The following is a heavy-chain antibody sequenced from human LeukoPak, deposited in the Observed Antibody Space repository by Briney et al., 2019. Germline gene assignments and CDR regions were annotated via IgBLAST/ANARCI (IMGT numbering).Heavy chain of an antibody. CDR3: ARSPVAGTVRREFDY. CDR1: GGSISSYY. D-gene: IGHD6-19*01. Sequence: SETLSLTCTVSGGSISSYYWSWIRQPPGKGLEWVGYIYYSGSTNYNPSLKSRVTISVDTSKNQFSLKLSSVTAADTAVYYCARSPVAGTVRREFDYWGQGTLVTVSS. V-gene: IGHV4-59*08. CDR2: IYYSGST. J-gene: IGHJ4*02.